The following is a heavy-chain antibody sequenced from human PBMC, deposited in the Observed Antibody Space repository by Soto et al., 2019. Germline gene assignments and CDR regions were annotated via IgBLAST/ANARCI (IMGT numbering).Heavy chain of an antibody. J-gene: IGHJ4*02. CDR2: ISDSGSST. CDR3: AKGGATYCTNGLCYTKYFDY. CDR1: GFTFSSYA. Sequence: PGGSLRLSCAASGFTFSSYAMSWVRQAPGKGLEWVSGISDSGSSTYYAGSVKGRFTISRDSSKNTLYLQMNSLRAEDTAVYYCAKGGATYCTNGLCYTKYFDYWGQGTLVTVSS. D-gene: IGHD2-8*01. V-gene: IGHV3-23*01.